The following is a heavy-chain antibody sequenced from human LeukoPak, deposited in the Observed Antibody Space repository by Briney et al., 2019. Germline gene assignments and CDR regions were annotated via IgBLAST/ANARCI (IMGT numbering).Heavy chain of an antibody. V-gene: IGHV1-2*06. CDR2: INPNSGGT. Sequence: ASVKVSCKASGYTFTGYYLHWVRQAPGQGLEWMGRINPNSGGTNYAQKFQGRVTMTRDTSISTAHMELSRLRSADTALYYCARDHRIRGLDYYYIDIWGKGTTVTVSS. CDR3: ARDHRIRGLDYYYIDI. D-gene: IGHD3/OR15-3a*01. J-gene: IGHJ6*03. CDR1: GYTFTGYY.